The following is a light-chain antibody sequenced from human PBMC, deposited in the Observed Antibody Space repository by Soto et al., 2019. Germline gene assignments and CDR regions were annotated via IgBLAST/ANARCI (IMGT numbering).Light chain of an antibody. V-gene: IGLV2-8*01. J-gene: IGLJ1*01. CDR2: EVS. CDR3: SSYAGNNRYV. CDR1: SSDVGGYKF. Sequence: QSALTQPPSASGSLGQSVTISCTGTSSDVGGYKFVSWYQHHPGKAPKLMIYEVSKRPSGVPDRFSGSKSGNTASLTVSGLQAEDEADYYCSSYAGNNRYVFGTGTKVTVL.